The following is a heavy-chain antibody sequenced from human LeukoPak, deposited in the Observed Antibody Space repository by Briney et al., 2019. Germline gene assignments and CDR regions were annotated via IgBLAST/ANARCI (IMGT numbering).Heavy chain of an antibody. CDR1: GFTFSSYS. CDR2: ISSSSSTI. Sequence: GGSLRLSCAASGFTFSSYSMNWVRQAPGKGLEWVSYISSSSSTIYYADSVKGRFTISRDKAKNSLYLQMNSLKAEDTAVYYCAREYCSSTSCLYDYWGQGTLVTVSS. V-gene: IGHV3-48*01. J-gene: IGHJ4*02. D-gene: IGHD2-2*01. CDR3: AREYCSSTSCLYDY.